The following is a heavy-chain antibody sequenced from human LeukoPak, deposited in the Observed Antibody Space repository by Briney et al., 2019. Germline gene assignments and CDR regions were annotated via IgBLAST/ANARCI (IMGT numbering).Heavy chain of an antibody. D-gene: IGHD3-10*01. CDR2: FDPEDGET. CDR3: ATSKLLWFGELLYGSDAFDI. CDR1: GYTLTELS. Sequence: ASVKVSCKVSGYTLTELSMHWVRQAPGKGLEWMGGFDPEDGETIYAQKFQGRVTMTEDTSTDTAYMELSSLRSEDTAVYYCATSKLLWFGELLYGSDAFDIWGQGTMVTVSS. J-gene: IGHJ3*02. V-gene: IGHV1-24*01.